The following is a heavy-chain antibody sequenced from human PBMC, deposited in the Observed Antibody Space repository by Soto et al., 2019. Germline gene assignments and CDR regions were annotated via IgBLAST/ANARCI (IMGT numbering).Heavy chain of an antibody. V-gene: IGHV1-2*02. D-gene: IGHD2-2*01. CDR2: INPNSGGT. CDR3: ARSRGYCSSTSCSPFDY. Sequence: ASVKVSCEASGYTFTGYYMHWVRQAPGQGLEWMGWINPNSGGTNYAQKFQGRVTMTRDTSISTAYMELSRLRSDDTAVYYCARSRGYCSSTSCSPFDYWGQGTLVTVSS. J-gene: IGHJ4*02. CDR1: GYTFTGYY.